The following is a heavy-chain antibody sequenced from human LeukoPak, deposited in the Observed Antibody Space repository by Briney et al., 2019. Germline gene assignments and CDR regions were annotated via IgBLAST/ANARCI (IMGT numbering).Heavy chain of an antibody. Sequence: GESLKISCKGSGYSFTSYWIGWVRQMPGKGLEWMGIIYPADSDTRYSPSFQGQVTISADKSISTAYLQWSSLKASDTAMYYCARLNGDYVVPNSFDPWGQGTLVTVSS. J-gene: IGHJ5*02. CDR2: IYPADSDT. CDR3: ARLNGDYVVPNSFDP. CDR1: GYSFTSYW. V-gene: IGHV5-51*01. D-gene: IGHD4-17*01.